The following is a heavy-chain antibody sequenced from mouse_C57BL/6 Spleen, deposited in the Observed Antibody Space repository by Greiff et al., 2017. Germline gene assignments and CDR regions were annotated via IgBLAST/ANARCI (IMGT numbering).Heavy chain of an antibody. CDR2: IRSKSNNYAT. Sequence: GGGLVQPKGSLKLSCAASGFSFNTYAMNWVRQAPGKGLEWVARIRSKSNNYATYYADSVKDRFTISRDDSESMLYLQMNNLKTEDTAMYYCVRHGYDDWFAYWGQGTLVTVSA. V-gene: IGHV10-1*01. CDR3: VRHGYDDWFAY. CDR1: GFSFNTYA. J-gene: IGHJ3*01. D-gene: IGHD2-2*01.